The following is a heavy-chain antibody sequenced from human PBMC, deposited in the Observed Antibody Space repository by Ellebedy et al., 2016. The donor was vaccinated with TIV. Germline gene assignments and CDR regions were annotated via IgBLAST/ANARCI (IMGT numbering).Heavy chain of an antibody. Sequence: GSLRLXCTVSGDSVTSTNYYWSWIRRPPGKGLEWIGYIYYNRGTKYNPSLKSRVTISLDTSKNQFSLKLTSVTAADTAVYYCARAGVNWGQGTLVTVSS. J-gene: IGHJ4*02. CDR2: IYYNRGT. CDR3: ARAGVN. V-gene: IGHV4-61*01. CDR1: GDSVTSTNYY. D-gene: IGHD2-8*01.